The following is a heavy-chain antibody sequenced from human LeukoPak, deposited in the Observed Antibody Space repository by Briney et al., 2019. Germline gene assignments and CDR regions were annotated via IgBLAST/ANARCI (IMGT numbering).Heavy chain of an antibody. V-gene: IGHV3-33*01. CDR3: ARLWGSVSGYFDY. Sequence: GSSLRLSCAVSGYTFSSHGMHWVRQAPAKGLEWVAAIWYDGSYKYYADSVKGRFTISRDNSKNMLYVQMDSLRGEDTALYYCARLWGSVSGYFDYWGQGSLVTVSS. D-gene: IGHD2-21*01. J-gene: IGHJ4*02. CDR2: IWYDGSYK. CDR1: GYTFSSHG.